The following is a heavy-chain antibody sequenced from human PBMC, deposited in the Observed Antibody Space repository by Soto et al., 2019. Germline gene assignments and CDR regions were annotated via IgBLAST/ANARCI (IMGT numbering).Heavy chain of an antibody. CDR2: ISGSGGST. CDR1: GFTFSSYA. Sequence: EVQLLVSGGGLVQPGGSLRLSCAASGFTFSSYAMSWVRQAPGKGLEWVSAISGSGGSTYYADSVKGRFTISRDNSKNTLYLQMNSLRAEDTAVYYCAKDPLDYYDSSGYPLGHFDYWGQGTLVTVSS. J-gene: IGHJ4*02. V-gene: IGHV3-23*01. CDR3: AKDPLDYYDSSGYPLGHFDY. D-gene: IGHD3-22*01.